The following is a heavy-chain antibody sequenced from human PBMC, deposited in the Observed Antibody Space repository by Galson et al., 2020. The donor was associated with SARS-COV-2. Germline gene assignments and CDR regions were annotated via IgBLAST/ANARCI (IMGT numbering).Heavy chain of an antibody. CDR1: GDTFTDHY. V-gene: IGHV1-2*07. CDR2: INPNSGGT. D-gene: IGHD6-19*01. CDR3: ARDRATSGWGDAFDF. Sequence: ASVKVSCKASGDTFTDHYMHWVRQAPGQGLEWMGWINPNSGGTNYAHKFQGRVTMTRDTSISTAQMELSSLRSDDTAVYYCARDRATSGWGDAFDFWGQGTMVTVSS. J-gene: IGHJ3*01.